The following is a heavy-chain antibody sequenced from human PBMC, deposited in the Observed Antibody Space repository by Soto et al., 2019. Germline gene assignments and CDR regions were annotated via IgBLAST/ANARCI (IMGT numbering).Heavy chain of an antibody. CDR2: ISGSGGST. Sequence: EVQLLESGGGLVQPGGSLRLSCAASGFTFSSYAMSWVRQAPGKGLEWVSAISGSGGSTYYADSVKGRFTISRDNSKNTLYLQMSSLRADDTAVYYCAKDIVVVPAARLADMDVVGMDVWGQGTTVTVSS. CDR1: GFTFSSYA. CDR3: AKDIVVVPAARLADMDVVGMDV. D-gene: IGHD2-2*01. J-gene: IGHJ6*02. V-gene: IGHV3-23*01.